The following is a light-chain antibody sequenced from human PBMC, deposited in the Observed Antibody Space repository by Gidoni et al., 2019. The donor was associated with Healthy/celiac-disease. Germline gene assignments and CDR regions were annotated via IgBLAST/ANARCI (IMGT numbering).Light chain of an antibody. V-gene: IGKV3-20*01. CDR3: QQYGSFSFT. J-gene: IGKJ3*01. CDR2: GAS. Sequence: EIVLTQSPGTLSLSPGERATLSCRASQSVSSSYLAWYQQKPGQAPRLLIYGASSRATGIPDRFSGSGSGTDFTLTISRLEPEDFAVYYCQQYGSFSFTFXPXTKVDIK. CDR1: QSVSSSY.